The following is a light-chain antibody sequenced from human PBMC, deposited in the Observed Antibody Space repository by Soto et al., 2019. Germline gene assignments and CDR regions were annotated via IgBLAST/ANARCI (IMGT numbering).Light chain of an antibody. V-gene: IGKV1-9*01. Sequence: DIQLTQSPSFLSASVGDRVTITCRASQRISSYLAWHQQKPGRAPKLLIYGASTLQSGVPSRFSGSGSGTEFTLTSSSLQPEDFATYYCQKFSSYPLTFGGGTKVEIK. J-gene: IGKJ4*01. CDR2: GAS. CDR3: QKFSSYPLT. CDR1: QRISSY.